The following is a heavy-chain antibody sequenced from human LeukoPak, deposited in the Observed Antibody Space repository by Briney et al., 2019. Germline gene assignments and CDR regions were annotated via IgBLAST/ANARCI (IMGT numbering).Heavy chain of an antibody. V-gene: IGHV1-2*02. CDR3: ARDTYDIGASDY. CDR2: VNPNNGGT. D-gene: IGHD3-22*01. J-gene: IGHJ4*02. CDR1: GYTFTGYY. Sequence: ASVKVSCKASGYTFTGYYMHWVRQAPGQGLEWMGWVNPNNGGTNYAQKFQGRVTMTGDTSISTAYMELSRLRSDDTAVYYCARDTYDIGASDYWGQGTLVTVSS.